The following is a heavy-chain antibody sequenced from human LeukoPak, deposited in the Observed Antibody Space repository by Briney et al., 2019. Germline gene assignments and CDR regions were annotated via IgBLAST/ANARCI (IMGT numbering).Heavy chain of an antibody. Sequence: GGSLRLSCAASGFTFSSYWMHWVRHAPGKGLVWVSRINSDGSSTSYADSVKGRFTISRDNAKNTLYLQMNSLRAEDTAVYYCARDCYDFWSGYVMNYYYYYMDVWGKGTTVTVSS. CDR3: ARDCYDFWSGYVMNYYYYYMDV. D-gene: IGHD3-3*01. CDR1: GFTFSSYW. J-gene: IGHJ6*03. CDR2: INSDGSST. V-gene: IGHV3-74*01.